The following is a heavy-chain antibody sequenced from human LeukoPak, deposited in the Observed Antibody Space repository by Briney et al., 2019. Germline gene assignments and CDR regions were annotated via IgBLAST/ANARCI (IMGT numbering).Heavy chain of an antibody. V-gene: IGHV3-30*04. Sequence: PGGSLRLSCVVSGFNFNNYGMNWVRQAPGKGLDWGASIAYDGSNENYAESVKGRFTISRDNSKNTLYLQLSSLTAEDTAVYYCARPSGSVTIFGVVDYFDYWGQGSLVTVSS. CDR3: ARPSGSVTIFGVVDYFDY. J-gene: IGHJ4*02. CDR2: IAYDGSNE. CDR1: GFNFNNYG. D-gene: IGHD3-3*01.